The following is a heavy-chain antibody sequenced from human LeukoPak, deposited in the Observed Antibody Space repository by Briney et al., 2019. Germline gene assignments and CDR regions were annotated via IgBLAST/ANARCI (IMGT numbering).Heavy chain of an antibody. Sequence: ASVKVSCKASGYTFTSYYMHWVRQAPGQGLEWMGIINPSGGSTSYAQKFQGRVTMTRDTSTSTVYMELSSLRSEDTAVYYCARDPHPMVRGVMEYNWFDPWGQGTLVTVSS. D-gene: IGHD3-10*01. CDR1: GYTFTSYY. J-gene: IGHJ5*02. V-gene: IGHV1-46*01. CDR2: INPSGGST. CDR3: ARDPHPMVRGVMEYNWFDP.